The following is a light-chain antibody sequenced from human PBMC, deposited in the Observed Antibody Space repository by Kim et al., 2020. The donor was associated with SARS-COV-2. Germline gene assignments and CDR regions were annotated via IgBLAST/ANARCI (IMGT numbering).Light chain of an antibody. CDR1: NIGTKN. CDR2: GDS. Sequence: SYELTQPLSVSVALGQTARITCGGNNIGTKNVHWFQQKPGQAPVLVICGDSNRPSGIPERFSGSNSGNTATLTISRAQPGDEADYYCQEWDSSTGVFGGG. J-gene: IGLJ3*02. V-gene: IGLV3-9*01. CDR3: QEWDSSTGV.